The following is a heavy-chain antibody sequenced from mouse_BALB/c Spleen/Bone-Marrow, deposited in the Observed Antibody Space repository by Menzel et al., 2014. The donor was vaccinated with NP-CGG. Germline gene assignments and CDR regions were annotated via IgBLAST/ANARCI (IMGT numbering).Heavy chain of an antibody. J-gene: IGHJ3*01. Sequence: DVKLVESGGDLVKPGGSLKLSCAASGFTFSSYGVSWVRQTPDKRLEWVATISSGGSSTYYPDSVKGRFTISRDNAKNNLYLQMSSLKSEDTAMYYCARGYDYSSWFAYWGRGTLVTVSA. D-gene: IGHD2-4*01. CDR3: ARGYDYSSWFAY. CDR2: ISSGGSST. CDR1: GFTFSSYG. V-gene: IGHV5-6*02.